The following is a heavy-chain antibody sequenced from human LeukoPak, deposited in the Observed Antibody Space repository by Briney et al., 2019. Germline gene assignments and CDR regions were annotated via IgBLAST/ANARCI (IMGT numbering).Heavy chain of an antibody. CDR3: ARGRSPQRGSGSYYMTPRGWFDP. D-gene: IGHD3-10*01. CDR1: EFSVGSNY. CDR2: IYSGGST. Sequence: PGGSLRLSCAASEFSVGSNYMTWVRQAPGKGLEWVSLIYSGGSTYYADSVKGRFTISRDNAKNSLYLQMNSLRAEDTAVYYCARGRSPQRGSGSYYMTPRGWFDPWGQGTLVTVSS. V-gene: IGHV3-66*01. J-gene: IGHJ5*02.